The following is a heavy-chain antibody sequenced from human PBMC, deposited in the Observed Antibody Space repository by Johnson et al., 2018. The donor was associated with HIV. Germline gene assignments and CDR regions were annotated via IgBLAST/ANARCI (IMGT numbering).Heavy chain of an antibody. V-gene: IGHV3-30*19. CDR2: ISYDGSNK. Sequence: QVQLVESGGGVVQPGRSLRLSCAASGFTFSNYGMHWVRQAPGKGLEWVAVISYDGSNKYYADSVKGRFTISRENSKNMLFLEMNSLRGEDTAVYYCAKDLREFECEDWDSDYYDFGREHPCQDPRGVVGSIDVWGHGSLVTVSS. D-gene: IGHD3-3*01. J-gene: IGHJ3*01. CDR1: GFTFSNYG. CDR3: AKDLREFECEDWDSDYYDFGREHPCQDPRGVVGSIDV.